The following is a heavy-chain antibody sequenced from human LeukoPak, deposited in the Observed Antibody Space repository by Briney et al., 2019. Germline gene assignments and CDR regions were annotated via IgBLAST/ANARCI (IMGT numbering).Heavy chain of an antibody. J-gene: IGHJ5*02. Sequence: SQTLSLTCVISGDSVSSDSAAWNWIRQSPSRGLQWLGRTYYRSKYYNDYAVSVKSRITINPDTSKNQFSLQLNSVTPEDTAVYYCARGAGEVAAGGIFNVRLTLYNWFDPWGQGTLVTVSS. D-gene: IGHD6-13*01. CDR2: TYYRSKYYN. V-gene: IGHV6-1*01. CDR3: ARGAGEVAAGGIFNVRLTLYNWFDP. CDR1: GDSVSSDSAA.